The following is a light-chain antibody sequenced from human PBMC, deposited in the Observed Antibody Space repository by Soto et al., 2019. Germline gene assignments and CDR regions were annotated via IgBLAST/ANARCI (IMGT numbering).Light chain of an antibody. Sequence: ESLKTHSHANISFSPGHRTTHYFRASQSVSSYLAWYQQKPGQAPRLLIYDASNRATGIPARFSGSGSGRDMTLVCGSGNPEELVFYYRQVPAKLLRTFAQGTRVDIK. V-gene: IGKV3-11*02. J-gene: IGKJ1*01. CDR3: QVPAKLLRT. CDR2: DAS. CDR1: QSVSSY.